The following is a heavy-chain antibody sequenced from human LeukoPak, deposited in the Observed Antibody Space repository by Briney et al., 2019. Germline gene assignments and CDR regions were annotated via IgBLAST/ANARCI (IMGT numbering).Heavy chain of an antibody. V-gene: IGHV3-72*01. CDR1: GFTFSDHY. D-gene: IGHD1-26*01. CDR3: ARVGRYFDAFDI. J-gene: IGHJ3*02. CDR2: TRTKANSYTT. Sequence: GGSLRLSCAASGFTFSDHYMDWVRQAPGKGLEWVGRTRTKANSYTTEYAASVKGRFSISRDDSKNSLYLQMNSLKTEDTAVCYCARVGRYFDAFDIWGQGTMVTVSS.